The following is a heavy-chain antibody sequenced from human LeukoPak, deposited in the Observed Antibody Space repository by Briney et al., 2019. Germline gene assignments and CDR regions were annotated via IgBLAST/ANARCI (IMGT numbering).Heavy chain of an antibody. CDR3: VKRWFDP. CDR2: INPNTGDT. J-gene: IGHJ5*02. CDR1: GSSFTDYY. Sequence: EASVKVSCKASGSSFTDYYMHWVRQAPGQGPEWMGWINPNTGDTKYAQEFQGRVTLTRDTSISTAYMELSSLTSVDTAMYYCVKRWFDPWGQGTLVTVSS. V-gene: IGHV1-2*02.